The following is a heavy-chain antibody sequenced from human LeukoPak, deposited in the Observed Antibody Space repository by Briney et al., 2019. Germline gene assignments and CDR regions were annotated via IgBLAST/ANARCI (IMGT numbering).Heavy chain of an antibody. J-gene: IGHJ5*02. CDR2: YSGFNDDT. CDR1: GYTFTTYR. V-gene: IGHV1-18*01. Sequence: ASVKVSCKASGYTFTTYRITWVRQAPGQGLEWMGWYSGFNDDTNYAQKFQGRVIMTTDKSTSTAYLELRSLTPDDTAVYYCARLSYEGAGPWGQGTLVIVSS. D-gene: IGHD3-3*01. CDR3: ARLSYEGAGP.